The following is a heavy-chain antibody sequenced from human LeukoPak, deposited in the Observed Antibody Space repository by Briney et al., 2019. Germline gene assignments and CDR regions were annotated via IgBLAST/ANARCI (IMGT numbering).Heavy chain of an antibody. J-gene: IGHJ5*02. CDR2: ISPYNNNT. Sequence: ASVKVSCKASGYTFTGYYMHWVRQAPGQGLEWMGWISPYNNNTNHAQRLQGRVTMTTDTSTSTAYMELRSLRSDDTAVYYCARAASMILISGWFDPWGQGTLVTVSS. V-gene: IGHV1-18*04. CDR1: GYTFTGYY. CDR3: ARAASMILISGWFDP. D-gene: IGHD3-22*01.